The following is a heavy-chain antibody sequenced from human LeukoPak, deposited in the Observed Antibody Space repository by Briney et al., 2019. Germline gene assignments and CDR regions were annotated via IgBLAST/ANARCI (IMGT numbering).Heavy chain of an antibody. Sequence: PGGSLRLSCAASRFTFTTYWMAWVRQAPGKGLEWVANIKGDESARHQADSVKGRFTISRDNTQNSVYLQMSSLRGEDTAVYYCARDVGGSLDYWGQGTLVTVSS. J-gene: IGHJ4*02. CDR3: ARDVGGSLDY. CDR1: RFTFTTYW. D-gene: IGHD1-26*01. V-gene: IGHV3-7*01. CDR2: IKGDESAR.